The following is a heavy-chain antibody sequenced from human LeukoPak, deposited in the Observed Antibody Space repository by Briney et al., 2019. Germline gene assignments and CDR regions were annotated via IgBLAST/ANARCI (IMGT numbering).Heavy chain of an antibody. CDR1: GYTFTGYY. CDR2: INPSGGST. CDR3: ARAAENYDIWSGYYCFGY. D-gene: IGHD3-3*01. Sequence: ASVKVSCKASGYTFTGYYMYWLRQAPGQGFEWMGIINPSGGSTNYAQRFQGRLTLTRDTSTNTVYMELRGLRPDDTATYFCARAAENYDIWSGYYCFGYWGQGSLVTVSS. J-gene: IGHJ4*02. V-gene: IGHV1-46*01.